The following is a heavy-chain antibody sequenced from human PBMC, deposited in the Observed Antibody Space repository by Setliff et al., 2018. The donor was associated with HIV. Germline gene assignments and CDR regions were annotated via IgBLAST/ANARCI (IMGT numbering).Heavy chain of an antibody. J-gene: IGHJ6*03. Sequence: SETLSLTCTVSGGPVRLYYWNWMRQPVGKGVEWIGRLFTSGKTIFSPSLKSRVSMSVDTSKNAVSLKLDSVTAGDSAVYFCARDLFNEWQGHYYYYMDVWGKGTTVTVSS. CDR3: ARDLFNEWQGHYYYYMDV. CDR1: GGPVRLYY. V-gene: IGHV4-4*07. CDR2: LFTSGKT. D-gene: IGHD3-3*01.